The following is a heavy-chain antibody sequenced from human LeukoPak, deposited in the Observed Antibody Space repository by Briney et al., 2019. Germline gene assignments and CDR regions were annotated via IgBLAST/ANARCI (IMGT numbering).Heavy chain of an antibody. D-gene: IGHD2-2*01. CDR2: IYYSGST. Sequence: PSQTLSLTCTVSGGSISSGGYYWSWIRQHPGKGLEWIGYIYYSGSTYYNPSLKSRVTISVDTSKNQFSLKLSSVTAADTAVYYCARARRPHRYCSSTSCYSTEYFQHWGQGTLVTVSS. J-gene: IGHJ1*01. V-gene: IGHV4-31*03. CDR3: ARARRPHRYCSSTSCYSTEYFQH. CDR1: GGSISSGGYY.